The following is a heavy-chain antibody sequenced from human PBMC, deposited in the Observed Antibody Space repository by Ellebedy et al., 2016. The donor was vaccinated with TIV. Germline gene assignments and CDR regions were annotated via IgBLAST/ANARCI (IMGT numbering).Heavy chain of an antibody. Sequence: GESLKISXAASGFTFSSYSMNWVRQAPGKGLEWVSFISSSSSYIYYAESVKGRFTISRDNAKNSLYLQMNTLRAEDTAVYYCAKDPGGIAVAVVGNWGQGTLVTVSS. V-gene: IGHV3-21*01. J-gene: IGHJ4*02. CDR3: AKDPGGIAVAVVGN. CDR1: GFTFSSYS. D-gene: IGHD6-19*01. CDR2: ISSSSSYI.